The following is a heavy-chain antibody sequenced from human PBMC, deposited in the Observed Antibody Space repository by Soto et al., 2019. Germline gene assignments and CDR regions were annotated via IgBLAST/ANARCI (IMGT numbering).Heavy chain of an antibody. CDR1: GFTFTTYP. D-gene: IGHD3-16*01. V-gene: IGHV3-23*01. CDR3: AKADGGNSCLYAAVDI. Sequence: EVQLLESGGGLVQPGGSLTLSCAASGFTFTTYPMSWVRQAPGKGLEWVSGISNGGGGTYYADSVKGRFTISRDNSKNTLYLQMNSLRAEDTAVYHCAKADGGNSCLYAAVDIWGQGTMVTVSS. CDR2: ISNGGGGT. J-gene: IGHJ3*02.